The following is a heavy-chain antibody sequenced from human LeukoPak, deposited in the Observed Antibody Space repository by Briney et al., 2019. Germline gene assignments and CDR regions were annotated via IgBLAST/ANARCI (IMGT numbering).Heavy chain of an antibody. D-gene: IGHD3-3*01. CDR3: ARESVRFGVVKEGDL. CDR2: IIVSLGIT. J-gene: IGHJ5*02. V-gene: IGHV1-69*04. Sequence: SVNVSCKASGGSLSDSSVFWVQQAPGHGLEWMGKIIVSLGITDYAQKFQDRVTITADKTTSTAYMELSSLRSDDTAVYYCARESVRFGVVKEGDLWGQGTLVSVSS. CDR1: GGSLSDSS.